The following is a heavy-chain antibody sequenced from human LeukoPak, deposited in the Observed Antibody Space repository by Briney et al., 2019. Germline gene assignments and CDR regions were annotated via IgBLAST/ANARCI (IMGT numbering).Heavy chain of an antibody. Sequence: GESLRLSCAASGFAFSSYGMHWVSQAPGKGLEWVAFIWYDGSNKYYADSVKGRFTISRDNSKNTLYLQMNSLRAEDTAAYYCARDMSYDFWSGYYAATPLGYWGQGTLVTVSS. V-gene: IGHV3-33*01. D-gene: IGHD3-3*01. CDR3: ARDMSYDFWSGYYAATPLGY. CDR2: IWYDGSNK. J-gene: IGHJ4*02. CDR1: GFAFSSYG.